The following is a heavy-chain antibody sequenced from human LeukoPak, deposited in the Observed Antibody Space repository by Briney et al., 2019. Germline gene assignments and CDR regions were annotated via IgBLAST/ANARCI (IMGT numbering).Heavy chain of an antibody. V-gene: IGHV3-21*01. CDR1: GFTFSSYS. D-gene: IGHD6-13*01. CDR3: ARSGSSWYEGPNAFDI. J-gene: IGHJ3*02. Sequence: PGGSLRLSCAASGFTFSSYSMIWVRQAPGKGLEWVSSISGSNSYIYYADSVRGRFTVSRDGAKDSVYLQMNSLRAEDTAVYYCARSGSSWYEGPNAFDIWGQGTMVTVSS. CDR2: ISGSNSYI.